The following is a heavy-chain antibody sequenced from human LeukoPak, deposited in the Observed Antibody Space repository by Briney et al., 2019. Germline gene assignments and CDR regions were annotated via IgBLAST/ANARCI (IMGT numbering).Heavy chain of an antibody. Sequence: GGSLRLSCAASGFTFSSYSMNWVRQAPGKGLEWVSSISSSSSYIYYADSVKGRFTISRDNAKNSLYLQMNSLRAEDTAVYYCARALGLYCGGDCYSVRGMDVWGQGTTVTVSS. CDR3: ARALGLYCGGDCYSVRGMDV. J-gene: IGHJ6*02. V-gene: IGHV3-21*01. D-gene: IGHD2-21*02. CDR2: ISSSSSYI. CDR1: GFTFSSYS.